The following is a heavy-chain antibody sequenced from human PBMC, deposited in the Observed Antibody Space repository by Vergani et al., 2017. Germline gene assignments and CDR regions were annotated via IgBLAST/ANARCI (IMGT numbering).Heavy chain of an antibody. V-gene: IGHV4-59*01. CDR2: IYYSGST. Sequence: QVQLQESGPGLVKPSETLSLTCTVSGGSISSYYWSWIRQPPGKGLEWIGYIYYSGSTNYNPSLKSRVTISVDTSKIQFSLKLSSVTAADTAVYYCARANYYDSSGYYSRVYYFDYWGQGTLVTVSS. J-gene: IGHJ4*02. CDR3: ARANYYDSSGYYSRVYYFDY. CDR1: GGSISSYY. D-gene: IGHD3-22*01.